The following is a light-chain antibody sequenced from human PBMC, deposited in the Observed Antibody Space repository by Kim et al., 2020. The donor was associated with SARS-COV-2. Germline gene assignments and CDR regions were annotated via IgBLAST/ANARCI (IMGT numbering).Light chain of an antibody. CDR3: CSYAGSSTWV. Sequence: GQSIPISCTGTSSDVGSYNLVSWYQQHQGKAPKLMIYEVSKRPSGVSNRFSGSKSGNTASLTISGLQAEDEADYYCCSYAGSSTWVFGGGTQLAVL. J-gene: IGLJ3*02. CDR2: EVS. V-gene: IGLV2-23*02. CDR1: SSDVGSYNL.